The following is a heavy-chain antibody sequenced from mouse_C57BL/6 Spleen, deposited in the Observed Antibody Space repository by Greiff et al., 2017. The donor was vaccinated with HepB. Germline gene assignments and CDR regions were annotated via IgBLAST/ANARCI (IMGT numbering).Heavy chain of an antibody. V-gene: IGHV1-81*01. CDR3: ARVSSGPWFAY. CDR2: IYPRNGNT. J-gene: IGHJ3*01. CDR1: GYTFTSYG. D-gene: IGHD3-2*02. Sequence: QVQLQQSGAELARPGASVKLSCKASGYTFTSYGISWVKQRPGQGLEWIGEIYPRNGNTYYNEKFKGKATLTADKSSSTAYMELRSLTSEDSAVYYCARVSSGPWFAYWGQGTLVTVSA.